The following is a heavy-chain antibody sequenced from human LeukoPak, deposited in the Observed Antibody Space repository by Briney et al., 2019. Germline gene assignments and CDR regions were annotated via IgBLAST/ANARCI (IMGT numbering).Heavy chain of an antibody. CDR1: GFTFTSYG. D-gene: IGHD4-23*01. V-gene: IGHV3-33*01. CDR3: ARDFYGGKGDYYDY. CDR2: IWYDGTNE. Sequence: PGGSLRLSCAASGFTFTSYGMHWVRQAPVGGLDWVAVIWYDGTNEKYADSVKGRFTISRDNSKNTLYLQMNSLRAEDTAVYYCARDFYGGKGDYYDYWGQGTLVTVSS. J-gene: IGHJ4*02.